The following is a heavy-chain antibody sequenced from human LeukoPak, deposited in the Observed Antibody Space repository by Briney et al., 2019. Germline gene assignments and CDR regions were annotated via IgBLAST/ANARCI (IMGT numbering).Heavy chain of an antibody. CDR3: SWEMDASFGRRLEN. J-gene: IGHJ4*02. Sequence: GGSLRLSCAASGFYFNDAWMSWVRQAPGKGLEWIGRLKNKGSGGTTDYAAPVKGRFTISRDDSKNTLYLQMNSLKIEDTAVYFCSWEMDASFGRRLENWGQGTLVTVAS. CDR2: LKNKGSGGTT. D-gene: IGHD3-10*01. CDR1: GFYFNDAW. V-gene: IGHV3-15*01.